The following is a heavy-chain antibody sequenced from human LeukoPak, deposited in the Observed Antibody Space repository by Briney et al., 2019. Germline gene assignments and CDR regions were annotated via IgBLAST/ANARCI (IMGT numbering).Heavy chain of an antibody. Sequence: GGSLRLSCAASGFTFSNAWMSWVRQAPGKGLEWVGRIKSKTDGGTTDYAAPVKGRFTISRDDSENTLYLQMNSLKTEDTAVYYCTTVRYLYYYDSSGYYYWGQGTLVTVSS. D-gene: IGHD3-22*01. V-gene: IGHV3-15*01. CDR1: GFTFSNAW. CDR2: IKSKTDGGTT. J-gene: IGHJ4*02. CDR3: TTVRYLYYYDSSGYYY.